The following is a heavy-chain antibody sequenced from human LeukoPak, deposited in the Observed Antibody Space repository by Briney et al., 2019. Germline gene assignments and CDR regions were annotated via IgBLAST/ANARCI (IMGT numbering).Heavy chain of an antibody. D-gene: IGHD6-13*01. Sequence: VKVSCKVSGYTLTELSMHWVRQAPGKGLEWMGGFDPEDGETIYAQKFQGRVTMTEDTSTDTAYMELSSLRSEDTAVYYCATGGLYSSSWFDAFDIWGRGTMVTVSS. J-gene: IGHJ3*02. CDR3: ATGGLYSSSWFDAFDI. CDR1: GYTLTELS. CDR2: FDPEDGET. V-gene: IGHV1-24*01.